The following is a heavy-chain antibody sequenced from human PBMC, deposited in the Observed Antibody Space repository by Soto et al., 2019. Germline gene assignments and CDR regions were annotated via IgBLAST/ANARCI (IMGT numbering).Heavy chain of an antibody. J-gene: IGHJ4*02. D-gene: IGHD4-17*01. CDR3: ARGSGDYSPPIEY. CDR1: GYSFTTYW. V-gene: IGHV5-10-1*01. CDR2: IDPSDSYT. Sequence: GESLKISCKGSGYSFTTYWISWVRQMPGKGLEWMGRIDPSDSYTNYSPSFQGHVTISADKSISTAYLQWSSLKASDTAMYYCARGSGDYSPPIEYWGQGTLVTVSS.